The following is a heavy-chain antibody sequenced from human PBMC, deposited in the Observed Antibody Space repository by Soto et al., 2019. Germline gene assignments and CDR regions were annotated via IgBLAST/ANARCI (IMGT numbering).Heavy chain of an antibody. D-gene: IGHD6-13*01. V-gene: IGHV3-21*01. Sequence: GGSLRLSCVASGFTFKMYVMNWVRQPPGKGLEWVSSISRRNDYIYYADSIKGRFTISRDDAKNSVYLHMNSLRAEDTAVYYCARDPTIASGGPNWFDLWGQGTLVTVSS. J-gene: IGHJ5*02. CDR2: ISRRNDYI. CDR1: GFTFKMYV. CDR3: ARDPTIASGGPNWFDL.